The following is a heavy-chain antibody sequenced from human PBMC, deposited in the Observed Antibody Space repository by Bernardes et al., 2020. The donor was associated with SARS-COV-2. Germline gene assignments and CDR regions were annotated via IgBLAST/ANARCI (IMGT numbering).Heavy chain of an antibody. J-gene: IGHJ4*02. D-gene: IGHD6-19*01. CDR2: ISINGDHT. CDR3: VKGSVAVAGVDY. V-gene: IGHV3-64D*06. Sequence: GGSLRLSCSVSGFIFSNFVMHWVRQAPGKGLEYVSAISINGDHTFYVDSVKGRFIISRDDSKNMLYLQMSRLRVEDTATYFCVKGSVAVAGVDYWGQGTLVTVSS. CDR1: GFIFSNFV.